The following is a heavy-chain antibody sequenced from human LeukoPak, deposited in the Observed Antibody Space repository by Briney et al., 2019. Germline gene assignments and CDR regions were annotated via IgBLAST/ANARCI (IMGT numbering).Heavy chain of an antibody. D-gene: IGHD6-19*01. CDR3: ARGASRGIAVAGTFDY. CDR2: INHSGST. V-gene: IGHV4-34*01. J-gene: IGHJ4*02. Sequence: SETLSLTCAVYGGSFSGYYWSWIRQPPGKGLEWIGEINHSGSTSYNPSLKSRVTISVDTSKNQFSLKLSSVTAADTAVYYCARGASRGIAVAGTFDYWGQGTLVTVSS. CDR1: GGSFSGYY.